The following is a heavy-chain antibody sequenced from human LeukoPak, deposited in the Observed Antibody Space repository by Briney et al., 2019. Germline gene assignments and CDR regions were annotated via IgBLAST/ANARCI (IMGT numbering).Heavy chain of an antibody. CDR1: GGPLRSGSHY. J-gene: IGHJ4*01. D-gene: IGHD2-15*01. CDR3: ARGGVVVAATPFDY. V-gene: IGHV4-61*01. Sequence: SDTLSLTCTVSGGPLRSGSHYRSSIRQPPGTGLEWIGYIYYSGSTNYNPSLKSRVTISVDTSKNQFSLKLSSVTAADTAVYYCARGGVVVAATPFDYWGQGTPVTVSS. CDR2: IYYSGST.